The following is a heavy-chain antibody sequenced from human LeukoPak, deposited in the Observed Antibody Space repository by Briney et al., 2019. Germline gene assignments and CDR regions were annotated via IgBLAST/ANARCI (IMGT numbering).Heavy chain of an antibody. CDR2: INHSGIT. J-gene: IGHJ4*02. D-gene: IGHD5-24*01. Sequence: PSETLSLTCAVYGAPFSGYYWSWIRQPPGKGLEWIGEINHSGITNYNPSLKSRVTMSVDTSNKQFSLRLISVTAADTAVYYCVSAYRDGYNYYWGQGTLVTVSS. CDR1: GAPFSGYY. V-gene: IGHV4-34*01. CDR3: VSAYRDGYNYY.